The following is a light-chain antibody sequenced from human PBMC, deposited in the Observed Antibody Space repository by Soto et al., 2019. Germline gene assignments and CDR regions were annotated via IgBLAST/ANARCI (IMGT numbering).Light chain of an antibody. CDR1: QSVSSC. V-gene: IGKV3-11*01. CDR3: QQRNNWPGT. CDR2: DAS. Sequence: EFVLTQSPATLSLSPGERATLSCRASQSVSSCLAWYQQRPGQVPRLLIYDASNRATAIPARFTGSGSGTDFTLTISSLEPDDFTICFCQQRNNWPGTFGQGTKVEIK. J-gene: IGKJ1*01.